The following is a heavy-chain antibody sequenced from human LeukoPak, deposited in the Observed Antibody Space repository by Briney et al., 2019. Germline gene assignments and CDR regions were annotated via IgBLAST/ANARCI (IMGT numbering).Heavy chain of an antibody. Sequence: KPSENLSLTCTVSGDSINSLDLWSWVRQPPGRGLEWISAMYLSGTTHSNPSVKSRVTISIDKSKNQFFLNLSSVTAADTAVYYCAGLVGRYSSGLYYYYFDYWGQGTLVTVSS. CDR1: GDSINSLDL. V-gene: IGHV4-4*02. J-gene: IGHJ4*02. CDR3: AGLVGRYSSGLYYYYFDY. CDR2: MYLSGTT. D-gene: IGHD3-22*01.